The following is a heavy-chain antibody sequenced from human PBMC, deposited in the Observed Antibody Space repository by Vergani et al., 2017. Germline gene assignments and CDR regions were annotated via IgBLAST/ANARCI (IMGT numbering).Heavy chain of an antibody. V-gene: IGHV4-34*01. CDR2: INHSGST. Sequence: QVQLQQWGAGLLKPSETLSLTCAVYGGSFSGYYWSWIRQPPGKGLEWIGEINHSGSTNYNPSLKSRVTISVDTSKNQFSLKLSSVTAADTAVYYCAGRQRRWCGEFDGMDVWGQGTTVTVSS. D-gene: IGHD3-10*01. CDR3: AGRQRRWCGEFDGMDV. CDR1: GGSFSGYY. J-gene: IGHJ6*02.